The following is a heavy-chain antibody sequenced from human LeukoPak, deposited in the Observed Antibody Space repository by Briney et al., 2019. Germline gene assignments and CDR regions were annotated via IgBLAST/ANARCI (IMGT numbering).Heavy chain of an antibody. CDR3: ARILYYDSSGPPDY. CDR1: GYTFTTYG. D-gene: IGHD3-22*01. Sequence: ASVKVSCKASGYTFTTYGISWVRQAPGQGLEWMGWISAYNGDTNYAQRLQGRVTMTTDTSTSTAYMELRSLRSDDTAVYYCARILYYDSSGPPDYWGRGTLVTVSS. CDR2: ISAYNGDT. V-gene: IGHV1-18*01. J-gene: IGHJ4*02.